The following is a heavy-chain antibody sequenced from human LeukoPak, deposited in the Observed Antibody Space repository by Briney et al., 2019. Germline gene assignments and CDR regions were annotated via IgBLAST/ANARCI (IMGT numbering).Heavy chain of an antibody. V-gene: IGHV3-23*01. Sequence: GGSLRLSCAASGFTFSSYAMSWVRQAPGKGLEWVSAISGSGGSTYYADSVKGRFTISRDNSKNTLYLQMNSLRAGDTAVYYCAKDRRITIFGVVTRSRLDPWGQGTLVTVSS. D-gene: IGHD3-3*01. CDR2: ISGSGGST. J-gene: IGHJ5*02. CDR1: GFTFSSYA. CDR3: AKDRRITIFGVVTRSRLDP.